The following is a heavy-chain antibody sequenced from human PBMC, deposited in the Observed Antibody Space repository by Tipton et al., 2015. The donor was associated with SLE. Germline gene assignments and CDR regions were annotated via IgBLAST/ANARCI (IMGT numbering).Heavy chain of an antibody. CDR3: AKDKGYNWDDAFDI. D-gene: IGHD1-20*01. Sequence: SLRLSCAASGFTFSSYGMHWVRQAPGKGLEWVAFIRYDGSNKYYADSVKGRFTISRDNSKNTLYLQMNSLRAEDTAVYYCAKDKGYNWDDAFDIWGQGTMVTVSS. CDR2: IRYDGSNK. V-gene: IGHV3-30*02. J-gene: IGHJ3*02. CDR1: GFTFSSYG.